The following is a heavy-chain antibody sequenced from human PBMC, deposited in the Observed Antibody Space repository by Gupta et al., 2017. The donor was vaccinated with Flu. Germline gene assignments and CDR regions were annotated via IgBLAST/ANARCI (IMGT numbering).Heavy chain of an antibody. V-gene: IGHV3-11*01. Sequence: QVQLVESGGGLVNPGASLRLSFASSVFTFSDYYMSWIRQTPGKGLEWVSYISSSGSTIYYADAVKGRFTISRDNAKNSLYLQMNSLRAEDTAVYYCARDPVVVLAGMDVWGQGTTVTVSS. CDR3: ARDPVVVLAGMDV. D-gene: IGHD2-21*01. CDR1: VFTFSDYY. CDR2: ISSSGSTI. J-gene: IGHJ6*02.